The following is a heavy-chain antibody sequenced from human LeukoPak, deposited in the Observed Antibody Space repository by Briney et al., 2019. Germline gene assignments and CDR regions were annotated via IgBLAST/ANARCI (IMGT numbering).Heavy chain of an antibody. CDR2: ISYDGSNK. J-gene: IGHJ4*02. CDR3: ARDLDSSGWYSGFDY. Sequence: PGGSLRLSCAASGFTFSSYAVHWVRQAPGKGLEWVAVISYDGSNKYYADSVKGRFTISRDNSKNTLYLQMNSLRAEDTAVYYCARDLDSSGWYSGFDYWGQGTLVTVSS. V-gene: IGHV3-30-3*01. CDR1: GFTFSSYA. D-gene: IGHD6-19*01.